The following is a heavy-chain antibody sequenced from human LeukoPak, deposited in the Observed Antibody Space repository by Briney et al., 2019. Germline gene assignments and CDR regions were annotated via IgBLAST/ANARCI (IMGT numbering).Heavy chain of an antibody. CDR2: MNPHSGNT. Sequence: ASVKVSCKASGYTFTFYDIQWVRQPAGQGLEWMGWMNPHSGNTGYAQKFLGRITLTRNTSTSMVYMELTTLKSEDTAVYYCARGRRDVFDIWGQGTTVTVS. J-gene: IGHJ3*02. V-gene: IGHV1-8*03. CDR1: GYTFTFYD. CDR3: ARGRRDVFDI.